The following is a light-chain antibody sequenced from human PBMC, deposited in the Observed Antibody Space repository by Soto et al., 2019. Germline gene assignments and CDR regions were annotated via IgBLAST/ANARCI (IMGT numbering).Light chain of an antibody. J-gene: IGKJ4*01. CDR2: AAS. CDR3: QLYGGALT. Sequence: EITLTQSPHTLSLSPGERASLSCRTSQSISSSYFAWYQQKPGQSPSHLVYAASLRAPGTPDRFSGSGSGTDFTLTISRVEPEDIAVYFCQLYGGALTFGGGTRVEIK. V-gene: IGKV3-20*01. CDR1: QSISSSY.